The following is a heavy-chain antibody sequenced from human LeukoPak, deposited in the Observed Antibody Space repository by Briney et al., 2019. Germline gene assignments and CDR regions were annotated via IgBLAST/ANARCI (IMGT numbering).Heavy chain of an antibody. Sequence: PSETLSLTCTVSGGSISSSSYYWGWIRQPPGKGLEWIGSIYYSGSTYYNPSLKSRVTISVDTSKNQFSLKLSSVTAADTAVYYCARLNSGWDNYYYYYRDVWGKGTTVTVSS. V-gene: IGHV4-39*07. J-gene: IGHJ6*03. D-gene: IGHD6-19*01. CDR2: IYYSGST. CDR1: GGSISSSSYY. CDR3: ARLNSGWDNYYYYYRDV.